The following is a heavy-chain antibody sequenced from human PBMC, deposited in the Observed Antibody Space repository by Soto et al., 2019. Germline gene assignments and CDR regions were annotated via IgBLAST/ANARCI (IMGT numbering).Heavy chain of an antibody. CDR1: GYTFTSYD. Sequence: QVQLVQSGAEVKKPGASVKVSCKASGYTFTSYDINWVRQATGQGLEWMGWMNPNSGNTGYAQKFQGRVTMTRNTSISTAYMELGSLRSEDTAVYYCARYSDIVVVTAIPLDAFDIWGQGTMVTVSS. CDR3: ARYSDIVVVTAIPLDAFDI. V-gene: IGHV1-8*01. CDR2: MNPNSGNT. J-gene: IGHJ3*02. D-gene: IGHD2-21*02.